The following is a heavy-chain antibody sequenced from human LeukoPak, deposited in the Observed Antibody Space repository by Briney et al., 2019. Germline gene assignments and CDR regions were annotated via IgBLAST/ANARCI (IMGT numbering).Heavy chain of an antibody. D-gene: IGHD3-22*01. CDR3: ARDYYDTRWFDP. CDR2: INPSGGST. Sequence: GASVKVSCKASGYTFTGYYMHWVRQAPGQGLEWMGIINPSGGSTSYAQKFQGRVTMTRDMSTSTVYMELSSLRSEDTAVYYCARDYYDTRWFDPWGQGTLVTVSS. J-gene: IGHJ5*02. V-gene: IGHV1-46*01. CDR1: GYTFTGYY.